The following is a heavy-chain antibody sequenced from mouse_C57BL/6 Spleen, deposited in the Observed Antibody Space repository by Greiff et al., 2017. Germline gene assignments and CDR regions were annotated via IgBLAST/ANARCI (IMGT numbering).Heavy chain of an antibody. CDR2: IYPGDGDT. CDR3: ANFGAGDDFDD. J-gene: IGHJ2*01. CDR1: GYAFSSSW. V-gene: IGHV1-82*01. D-gene: IGHD3-1*01. Sequence: VQLQQSGPELVKPGASVKISCKASGYAFSSSWMNWVKQRPGQGLEWIGRIYPGDGDTNYNGKFQGKATLTADKTSSTAYMRLRSLTSEDSAVYFGANFGAGDDFDDWGQGTTLTVSS.